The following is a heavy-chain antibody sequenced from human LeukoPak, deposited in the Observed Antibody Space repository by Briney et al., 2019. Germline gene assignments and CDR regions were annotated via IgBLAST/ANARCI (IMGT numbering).Heavy chain of an antibody. CDR3: ARGRANWNVGGNWFDP. D-gene: IGHD1-20*01. V-gene: IGHV3-48*03. CDR1: GFTFSSYE. Sequence: PGGSLRLSCAASGFTFSSYEMNWVRQAPGKGLEWVSYISSSGSNIYYADSVKGRFTISRDNDKNSLYLQMNSLRAEDTAVYYCARGRANWNVGGNWFDPWGQGTLVTVSS. CDR2: ISSSGSNI. J-gene: IGHJ5*02.